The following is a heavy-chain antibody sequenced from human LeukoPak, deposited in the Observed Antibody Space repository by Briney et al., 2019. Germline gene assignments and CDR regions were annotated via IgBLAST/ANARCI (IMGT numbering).Heavy chain of an antibody. D-gene: IGHD3-22*01. J-gene: IGHJ4*02. CDR2: IYTSGST. CDR3: ARTDTYYYDSSGYPQRGYYFDY. Sequence: SETLSLTCTVSGGSISSGSYYWSWIRQPAGKGLEWIGRIYTSGSTNYNPSLKSRVTISVDTSKNQFSLKLSSVTAADTAVYYCARTDTYYYDSSGYPQRGYYFDYWGQGTLVTVSS. CDR1: GGSISSGSYY. V-gene: IGHV4-61*02.